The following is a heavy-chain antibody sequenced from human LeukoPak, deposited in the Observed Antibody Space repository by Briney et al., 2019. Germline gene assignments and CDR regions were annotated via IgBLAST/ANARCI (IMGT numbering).Heavy chain of an antibody. CDR1: GYIFTGYY. J-gene: IGHJ4*02. D-gene: IGHD4-17*01. CDR3: ARYYGEAPPY. V-gene: IGHV1-2*02. CDR2: IYPYTGGT. Sequence: GASVKVSCKASGYIFTGYYMYWVRQAPGKGLEWMGWIYPYTGGTDSAQKFQGRITMTRDTSISTAYMELSRLRSDDTAVYYCARYYGEAPPYWGQGTLVIVSS.